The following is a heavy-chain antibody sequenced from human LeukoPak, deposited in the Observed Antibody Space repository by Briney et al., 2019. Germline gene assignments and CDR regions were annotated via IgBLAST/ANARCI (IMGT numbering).Heavy chain of an antibody. D-gene: IGHD3-10*01. J-gene: IGHJ3*02. CDR2: IHNSGST. V-gene: IGHV4-31*03. CDR1: SGGHY. CDR3: ARSGGAMVRGVIRPDAFDI. Sequence: SETLSLTCTVSSGGHYWSWIRQHPGKGLEWIGYIHNSGSTYHNPSLKGRVTISIDTSKNQFSLRLSPVTAADTAVYYCARSGGAMVRGVIRPDAFDIWGQGTMVTVSS.